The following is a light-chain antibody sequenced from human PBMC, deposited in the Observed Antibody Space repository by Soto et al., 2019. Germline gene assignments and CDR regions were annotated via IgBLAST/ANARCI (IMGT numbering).Light chain of an antibody. CDR3: QQYGSSPRT. J-gene: IGKJ1*01. CDR1: QSVSSNF. V-gene: IGKV3-20*01. CDR2: GAS. Sequence: EIVLTQSPGTLSLSPGERATLSCRASQSVSSNFLAWYQEKLGQAPRLLIYGASKRATGIPDRFSGSGSGTDFTLTISRLEPEDFAVYYCQQYGSSPRTFGQGTKVDIK.